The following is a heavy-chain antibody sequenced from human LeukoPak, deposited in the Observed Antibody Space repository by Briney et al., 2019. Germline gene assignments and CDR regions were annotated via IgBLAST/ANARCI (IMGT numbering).Heavy chain of an antibody. D-gene: IGHD5-18*01. CDR1: GLTFSSYD. J-gene: IGHJ4*02. CDR3: AKDQYTYGLGFYTFDS. V-gene: IGHV3-33*03. Sequence: GGSLRLSCAASGLTFSSYDMHWVRQAPGKGLEWVAVIWYDVSSKYYSESVKGRFTISRDNSKNTLYLQMNSLRADDTALYYCAKDQYTYGLGFYTFDSWGQGTLVTVSS. CDR2: IWYDVSSK.